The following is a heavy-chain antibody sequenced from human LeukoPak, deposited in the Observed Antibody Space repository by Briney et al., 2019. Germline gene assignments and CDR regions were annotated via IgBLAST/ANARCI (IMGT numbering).Heavy chain of an antibody. CDR2: IGTAGDT. D-gene: IGHD1-26*01. J-gene: IGHJ3*02. V-gene: IGHV3-13*01. CDR1: EFTFSSYD. CDR3: STDSNLVDLGQGAGHEDEHFDR. Sequence: GGSLRLSCAASEFTFSSYDMHWVRQATGKGLEWVSAIGTAGDTYYPGSVKGRFTISRENAKNSLYLQMNSLRAGDTAVYYCSTDSNLVDLGQGAGHEDEHFDRWGQGTMVTVSS.